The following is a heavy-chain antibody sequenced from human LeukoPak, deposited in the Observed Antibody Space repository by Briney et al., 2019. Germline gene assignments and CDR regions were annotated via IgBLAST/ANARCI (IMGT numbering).Heavy chain of an antibody. J-gene: IGHJ4*02. CDR2: IYHSGNT. CDR3: ARVPLDDSGAYLDLDY. D-gene: IGHD3-22*01. Sequence: SETLSLTCSVSGGSISGYYWSWIRQPAGKGLEWIGSIYHSGNTYYNPSLKSRVSISVDTSKNQFSLNLRSVTAADTAVYYCARVPLDDSGAYLDLDYWGQGTLVTVSS. V-gene: IGHV4-4*07. CDR1: GGSISGYY.